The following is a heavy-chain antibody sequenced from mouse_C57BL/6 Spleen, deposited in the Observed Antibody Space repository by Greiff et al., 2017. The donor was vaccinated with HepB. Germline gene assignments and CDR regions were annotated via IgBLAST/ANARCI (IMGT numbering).Heavy chain of an antibody. D-gene: IGHD4-1*01. CDR2: INPNNGGT. CDR3: ARTGTALDY. J-gene: IGHJ2*01. CDR1: GYTFTDYY. Sequence: EVQLQQSGPELVKPGASVKISCKASGYTFTDYYMNWVKQTHGKSLEWIGDINPNNGGTNYNQKFKGKATLTVDKSSSTAYMELRSLTSEDSAVYYCARTGTALDYWGQGTTLTVSS. V-gene: IGHV1-26*01.